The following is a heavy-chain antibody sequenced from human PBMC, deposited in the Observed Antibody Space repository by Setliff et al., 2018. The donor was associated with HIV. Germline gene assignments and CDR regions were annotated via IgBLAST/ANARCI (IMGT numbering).Heavy chain of an antibody. J-gene: IGHJ3*02. Sequence: SETLSLTCAVSAYSINSGYYWGWIRQPPGKGLEWIGSIYHSGSIYYNPSLKSRVTISVDTSKNQFSLKLSSVTAADTAVYYCARVGDTVVVPGVPLGAFDIWGQGTKVTVSS. CDR2: IYHSGSI. CDR1: AYSINSGYY. V-gene: IGHV4-38-2*01. D-gene: IGHD2-2*01. CDR3: ARVGDTVVVPGVPLGAFDI.